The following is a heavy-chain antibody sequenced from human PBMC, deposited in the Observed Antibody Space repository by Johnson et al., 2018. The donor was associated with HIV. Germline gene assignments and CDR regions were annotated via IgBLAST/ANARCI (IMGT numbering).Heavy chain of an antibody. CDR2: ISADGSNK. CDR1: GFIFSGSA. D-gene: IGHD3-10*01. J-gene: IGHJ3*02. Sequence: QVQLVESGGGVVQPGRSLRLSCATSGFIFSGSAMHWVRQAPGKGLEWVASISADGSNKYYADSVKGRFPISRDNSKTTLHLQMNSLRAEDTAVYYCAKGATYYYGSGSYYTGSAFDIWGQGTMVTVSS. V-gene: IGHV3-30*04. CDR3: AKGATYYYGSGSYYTGSAFDI.